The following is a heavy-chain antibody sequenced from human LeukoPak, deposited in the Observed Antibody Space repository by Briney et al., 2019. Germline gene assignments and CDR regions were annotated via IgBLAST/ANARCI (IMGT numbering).Heavy chain of an antibody. CDR1: GFPFNAYW. Sequence: GGSLRLSCAASGFPFNAYWMTWVRQAPGKGLEWVANIRQDGDTKYYVDSVKGRFTISRDNAMNSLYLQMNSLRAEDTAIYYCARSLPYGTTWYGRSDFWGQGTLITVSS. J-gene: IGHJ4*02. V-gene: IGHV3-7*03. D-gene: IGHD6-13*01. CDR3: ARSLPYGTTWYGRSDF. CDR2: IRQDGDTK.